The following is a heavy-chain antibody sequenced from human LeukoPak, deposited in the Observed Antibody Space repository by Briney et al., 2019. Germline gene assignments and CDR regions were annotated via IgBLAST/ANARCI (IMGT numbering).Heavy chain of an antibody. CDR2: ISGSGGRT. CDR3: AKDLPGPIVVVAASNY. CDR1: GFTFSSYA. D-gene: IGHD2-15*01. V-gene: IGHV3-23*01. Sequence: GGSLRLSCAASGFTFSSYAMSWVRQAPGKGLEWVSAISGSGGRTYYADSVRGRFTISRDNSKNTLYLQMNSLRAEDTAVYYCAKDLPGPIVVVAASNYWGQGTLVTVSS. J-gene: IGHJ4*02.